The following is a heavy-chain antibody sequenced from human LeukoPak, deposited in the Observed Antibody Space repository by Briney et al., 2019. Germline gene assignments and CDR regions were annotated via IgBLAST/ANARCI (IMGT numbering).Heavy chain of an antibody. V-gene: IGHV4-59*08. J-gene: IGHJ6*03. D-gene: IGHD6-13*01. CDR2: IYDTGNS. CDR1: GGSLSSYI. CDR3: ARASSSRVVGGLYYYYYMDV. Sequence: SETLSLTCTVSGGSLSSYIWSWIRQSPGKVLEWIAYIYDTGNSNYNPSLKSRATISLDTSKNQFSLKLSSVTAADTAVYYCARASSSRVVGGLYYYYYMDVWDKGSTVTVSS.